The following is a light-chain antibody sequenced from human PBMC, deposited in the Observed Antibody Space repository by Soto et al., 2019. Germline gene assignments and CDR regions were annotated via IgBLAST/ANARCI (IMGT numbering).Light chain of an antibody. V-gene: IGKV3-11*01. J-gene: IGKJ1*01. CDR3: HHYNNWPPWT. CDR2: DAS. Sequence: EFVLTLAPATLPLFPGERATLSCRATQSVRSSLAWYLQQPGQAPRLLIYDASKRATGIPARFSGSGSGTEFTLTITSLQSEDFAVYYCHHYNNWPPWTFGQGTKVDIK. CDR1: QSVRSS.